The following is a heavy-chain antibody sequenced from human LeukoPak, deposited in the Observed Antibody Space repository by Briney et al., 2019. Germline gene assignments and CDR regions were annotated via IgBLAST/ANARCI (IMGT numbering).Heavy chain of an antibody. CDR2: IRQDGSVK. Sequence: PGGSRRLSCAASGFTFSSYGMHWVRQAPGKGLQWVASIRQDGSVKYYVDSVQGRFIISRDNAMNSLYLQMNSLRAEDTAVYYCARWSHDSFGYYWISSWGQGTLVTVSS. V-gene: IGHV3-7*01. J-gene: IGHJ5*02. D-gene: IGHD3-22*01. CDR1: GFTFSSYG. CDR3: ARWSHDSFGYYWISS.